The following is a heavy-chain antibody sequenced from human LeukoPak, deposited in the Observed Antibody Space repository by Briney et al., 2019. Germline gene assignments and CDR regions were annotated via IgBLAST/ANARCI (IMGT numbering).Heavy chain of an antibody. V-gene: IGHV1-2*02. D-gene: IGHD3-9*01. Sequence: ASVKVSCKASGYXFTGYYVHWVRQAPGQGLQWMGWINPNSGDTNFAQKFQGRVTMTRETSISTAYMELSSLRSDDTAVYYCARGDNYDILTGYQTPSHLSDYWGQGTLVTVSS. CDR1: GYXFTGYY. CDR3: ARGDNYDILTGYQTPSHLSDY. J-gene: IGHJ4*02. CDR2: INPNSGDT.